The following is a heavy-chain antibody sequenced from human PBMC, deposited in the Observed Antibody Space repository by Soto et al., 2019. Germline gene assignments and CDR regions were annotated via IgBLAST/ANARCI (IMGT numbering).Heavy chain of an antibody. Sequence: QVQLVQSGAEVKKPGSSVKVSCKASGGTFSSYAISWVRQDPGQGLEGMGGIIPIFGTANYAQKFQGRVTITADESTSPAYMELSSLRSEDTAVYYCARHPTTPHMAVAGQYYYCGMDVWGQGTTVTVSS. J-gene: IGHJ6*02. CDR2: IIPIFGTA. CDR3: ARHPTTPHMAVAGQYYYCGMDV. V-gene: IGHV1-69*01. CDR1: GGTFSSYA. D-gene: IGHD6-19*01.